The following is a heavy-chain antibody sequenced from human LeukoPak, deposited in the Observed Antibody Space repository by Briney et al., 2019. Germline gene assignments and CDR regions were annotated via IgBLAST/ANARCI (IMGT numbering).Heavy chain of an antibody. J-gene: IGHJ4*02. CDR3: ARGLGSGSYYHY. CDR2: INRGGNT. V-gene: IGHV4-34*01. CDR1: GGSSSGNY. D-gene: IGHD3-10*01. Sequence: TSETLSLTCAIYGGSSSGNYWSWVRPLPGKGLDSIGEINRGGNTNYNPSLKSRVTISVDTFKNQFSLKLTSVTAADTAVYYCARGLGSGSYYHYWGQGTLVTVSS.